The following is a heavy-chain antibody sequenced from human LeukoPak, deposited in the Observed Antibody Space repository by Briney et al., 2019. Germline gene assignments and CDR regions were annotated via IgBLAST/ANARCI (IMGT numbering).Heavy chain of an antibody. CDR1: GFTFSSYS. CDR2: ISSSSSYI. J-gene: IGHJ4*02. D-gene: IGHD4-17*01. CDR3: ARGGDYVPDYFDY. Sequence: GGSLRLSCAASGFTFSSYSMNWVRQAPGKVLEWVSSISSSSSYIYYADSVKGRFTISRDNAKNSLYLQMNSLRAEDTAVYYCARGGDYVPDYFDYWGQGTLVTVSS. V-gene: IGHV3-21*01.